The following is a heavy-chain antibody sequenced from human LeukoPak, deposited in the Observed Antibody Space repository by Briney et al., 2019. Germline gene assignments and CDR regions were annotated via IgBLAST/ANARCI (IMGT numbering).Heavy chain of an antibody. CDR1: GGSISSSSYY. V-gene: IGHV4-39*07. D-gene: IGHD6-6*01. CDR2: IYYSGST. CDR3: ARDAIAARYFDY. J-gene: IGHJ4*02. Sequence: PSETLSLTCTVSGGSISSSSYYWGWIRQPPGKGLEWIGSIYYSGSTYYNPSLKSRVTISVDTSKNQFSLKLSSVTAADTAVYYFARDAIAARYFDYWGQGTLVTVSS.